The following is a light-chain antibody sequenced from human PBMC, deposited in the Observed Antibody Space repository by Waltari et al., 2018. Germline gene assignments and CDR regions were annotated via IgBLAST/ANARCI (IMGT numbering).Light chain of an antibody. J-gene: IGLJ1*01. Sequence: QSALTQPPSASGSPGQSVTISCTGTSSDVGAYNHVSWHQQHPGKAPTLRIYEVNKRPAGVPDRFSGSKSGNTASLTVSGRQAEDEADYYCSSYADNTIFVFGTGTKVTVL. CDR2: EVN. CDR3: SSYADNTIFV. CDR1: SSDVGAYNH. V-gene: IGLV2-8*01.